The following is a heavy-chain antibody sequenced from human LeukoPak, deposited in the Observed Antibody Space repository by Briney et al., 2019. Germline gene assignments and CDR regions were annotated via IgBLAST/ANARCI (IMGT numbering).Heavy chain of an antibody. J-gene: IGHJ2*01. CDR1: GFTLSRHG. D-gene: IGHD3-16*01. V-gene: IGHV3-30*03. CDR2: IGDTGRAK. Sequence: GGSLRLSCAASGFTLSRHGMHWVRQAPGKGLEWVAVIGDTGRAKYYADSVEGRFTASRDNSKNTLYLEMNSLRYDDTALYYCAREAAWGNWYFDLWGRGTLVTVSS. CDR3: AREAAWGNWYFDL.